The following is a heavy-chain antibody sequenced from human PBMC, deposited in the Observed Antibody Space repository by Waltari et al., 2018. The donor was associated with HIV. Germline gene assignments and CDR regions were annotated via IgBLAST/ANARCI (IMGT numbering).Heavy chain of an antibody. Sequence: QLQLQESGPGLVKPSETLSLTCTVSGGSLSSSSYYWGWIRQPPGKGLEWIGSIYYSGSTYYNPSLKSRVTIYVDTSKNQFSLKLSSVTAADTAVYYCARHRIAVAGTSFDYWGQGTLVTVSS. D-gene: IGHD6-19*01. J-gene: IGHJ4*02. V-gene: IGHV4-39*01. CDR1: GGSLSSSSYY. CDR3: ARHRIAVAGTSFDY. CDR2: IYYSGST.